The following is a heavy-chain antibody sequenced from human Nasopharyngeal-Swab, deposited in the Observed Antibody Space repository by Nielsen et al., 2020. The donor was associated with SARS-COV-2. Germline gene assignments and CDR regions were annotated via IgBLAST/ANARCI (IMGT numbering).Heavy chain of an antibody. V-gene: IGHV4-39*01. D-gene: IGHD6-19*01. CDR3: ASSSSGWPDY. CDR1: GGSISSSSYY. CDR2: IYYSGST. Sequence: SETLSLTCTVSGGSISSSSYYWGWIRQPPGKGLEWIGSIYYSGSTYYNPSLKSRVTISVDTSKNQFSLKLSSVTAADTAVYYCASSSSGWPDYWGQGTLVTVSS. J-gene: IGHJ4*02.